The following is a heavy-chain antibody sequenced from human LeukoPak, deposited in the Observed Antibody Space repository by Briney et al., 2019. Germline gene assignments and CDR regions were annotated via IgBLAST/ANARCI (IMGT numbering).Heavy chain of an antibody. J-gene: IGHJ6*01. Sequence: ASVNVSCKASGYTFTTYGISWVRQAPGQGLEWMGWISAYKGNTNYAQKLQGRVTMTTETSTSTAYIELRSLRSDDTAVYYCARQHSSGYYSPHYYYGMDVWGQGTTVTVSS. V-gene: IGHV1-18*01. CDR2: ISAYKGNT. CDR3: ARQHSSGYYSPHYYYGMDV. CDR1: GYTFTTYG. D-gene: IGHD3-22*01.